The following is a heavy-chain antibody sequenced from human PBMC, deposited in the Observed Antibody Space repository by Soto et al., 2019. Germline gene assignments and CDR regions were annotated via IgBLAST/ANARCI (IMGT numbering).Heavy chain of an antibody. D-gene: IGHD6-19*01. Sequence: QVQLVESGGGVVQPGRSLRLSCAASGFTFSSSGMHWVRQAPGKGLEWVALIWYDGSEKYYADSVNGRFTISRDNSKNTLYLQMNSLRAEDTAVYYCARGPYSGGFDYWGQGTLVTVSS. J-gene: IGHJ4*02. CDR3: ARGPYSGGFDY. CDR1: GFTFSSSG. V-gene: IGHV3-33*01. CDR2: IWYDGSEK.